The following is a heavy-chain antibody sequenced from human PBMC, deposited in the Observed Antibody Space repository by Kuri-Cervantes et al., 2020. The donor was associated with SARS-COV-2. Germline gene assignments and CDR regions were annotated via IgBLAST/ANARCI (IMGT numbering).Heavy chain of an antibody. J-gene: IGHJ6*02. CDR1: GGSISSYY. Sequence: GSLRLSCTVSGGSISSYYWSWIRQPPGKGLEWIGYIYYSGSTNYNPSLKSRVTISVDTPKNQFSLKLSSVTAADTAVYYCARDGRAITIFGVITTGGMDVWGQGTTVTVSS. D-gene: IGHD3-3*01. V-gene: IGHV4-59*12. CDR2: IYYSGST. CDR3: ARDGRAITIFGVITTGGMDV.